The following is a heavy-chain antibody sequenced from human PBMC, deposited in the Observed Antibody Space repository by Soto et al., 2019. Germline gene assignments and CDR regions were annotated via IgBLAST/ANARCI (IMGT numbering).Heavy chain of an antibody. Sequence: GGSLRLSCAASGFTFSSYGMHWVRQAPGKGLEWVAVIWYDGSNKYYADSVKGRFTISRDNSKNTLYLQMNSLRAEDTAVYYCARDGGARSSWYDRDYWGQGTLVTVSS. J-gene: IGHJ4*02. V-gene: IGHV3-33*01. CDR1: GFTFSSYG. D-gene: IGHD6-13*01. CDR3: ARDGGARSSWYDRDY. CDR2: IWYDGSNK.